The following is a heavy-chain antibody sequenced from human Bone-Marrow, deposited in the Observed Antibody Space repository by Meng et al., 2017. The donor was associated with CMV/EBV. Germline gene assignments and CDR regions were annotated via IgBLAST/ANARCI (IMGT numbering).Heavy chain of an antibody. D-gene: IGHD3-3*01. V-gene: IGHV1-2*02. CDR3: ARLSGYDFWSGYYIGAFDI. CDR1: GYTFTGYY. J-gene: IGHJ3*02. Sequence: ASVKVSCKASGYTFTGYYMHWVRQAPGQGLEWMGWINPNSGGTNYAQKFQGRVTMTRDTSISTAYMELSRLRSDDTAVYYCARLSGYDFWSGYYIGAFDIWGQGKMV. CDR2: INPNSGGT.